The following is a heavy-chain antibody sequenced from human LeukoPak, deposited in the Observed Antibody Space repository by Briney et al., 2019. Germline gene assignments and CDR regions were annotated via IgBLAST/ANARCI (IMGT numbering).Heavy chain of an antibody. Sequence: PSETLSLTCTVSGGSISSSSYYWGWIRQPPGKGLEWIGSIYYSGSTYYNPSLKSRVTISVDTSKNQFSLKLSSVTAADTAVYYCAREVRPEITMVRGIKDNWFDPWGQGTLVTVSS. J-gene: IGHJ5*02. CDR1: GGSISSSSYY. CDR2: IYYSGST. D-gene: IGHD3-10*01. V-gene: IGHV4-39*07. CDR3: AREVRPEITMVRGIKDNWFDP.